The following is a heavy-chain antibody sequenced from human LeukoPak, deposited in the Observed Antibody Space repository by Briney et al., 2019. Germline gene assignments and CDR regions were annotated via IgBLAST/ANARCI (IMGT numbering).Heavy chain of an antibody. CDR1: GGTFSSYA. CDR3: ARVGELRYFDWLFDY. Sequence: ASVKVSCKASGGTFSSYAISWVRQAPGQGLEWMGGIIPIFGTANYAQKFQGRVTITADESTSTAYMELSSLRSEDTAVYYCARVGELRYFDWLFDYWGQGTLVTVSS. CDR2: IIPIFGTA. D-gene: IGHD3-9*01. V-gene: IGHV1-69*13. J-gene: IGHJ4*02.